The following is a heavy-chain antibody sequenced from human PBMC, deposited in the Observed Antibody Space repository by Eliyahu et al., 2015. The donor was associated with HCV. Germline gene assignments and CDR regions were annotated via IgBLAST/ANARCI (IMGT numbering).Heavy chain of an antibody. V-gene: IGHV4-59*01. Sequence: QVQLQESGPGLVKPSETLSLTCTVSGGXIXXXXWXWVRQPPGKGLEWIGYIHYSGSTNYNPSLKSRVTISVDTSKNKFSLNLTSVTAADTAIYYCASGGGGIAVTGTGGWFDPWGQGTLVTVSS. J-gene: IGHJ5*02. CDR3: ASGGGGIAVTGTGGWFDP. CDR2: IHYSGST. CDR1: GGXIXXXX. D-gene: IGHD6-19*01.